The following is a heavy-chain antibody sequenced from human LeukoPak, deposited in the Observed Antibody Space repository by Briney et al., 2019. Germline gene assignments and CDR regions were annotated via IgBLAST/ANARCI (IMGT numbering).Heavy chain of an antibody. Sequence: SETLSLTCTVSGGSISSGSYYWSWIRQPAGKGLEWIGRIYTSGSTNYNPSLKSRVTISVDTSKNQFSLKLSSVTAADTAVYYCARSDIVVVPAAFYMDVWGKGTTVTVSS. J-gene: IGHJ6*03. CDR1: GGSISSGSYY. CDR3: ARSDIVVVPAAFYMDV. V-gene: IGHV4-61*02. D-gene: IGHD2-2*01. CDR2: IYTSGST.